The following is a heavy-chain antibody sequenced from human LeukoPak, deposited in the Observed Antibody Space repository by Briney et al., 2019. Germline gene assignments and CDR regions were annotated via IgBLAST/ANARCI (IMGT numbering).Heavy chain of an antibody. CDR3: ARRPHEVTSSLDIDY. Sequence: SETLSPTCTVSGASLTTDTYYWGWIRQPPGKGLEWIGSISNSGTTYSNPSLKNRVFISRDTSRNQFSLSLIAVTAADTAVYYCARRPHEVTSSLDIDYWGQETRVTVSS. CDR1: GASLTTDTYY. V-gene: IGHV4-39*01. D-gene: IGHD2-21*02. J-gene: IGHJ4*02. CDR2: ISNSGTT.